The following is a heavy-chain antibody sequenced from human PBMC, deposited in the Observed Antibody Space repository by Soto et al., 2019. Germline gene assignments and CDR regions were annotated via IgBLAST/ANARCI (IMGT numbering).Heavy chain of an antibody. J-gene: IGHJ6*02. CDR1: GYSLTSGYH. D-gene: IGHD6-6*01. CDR2: IYHSGTT. Sequence: SETLSLTCGVSGYSLTSGYHWGWIRQPPGKGLEWIGTIYHSGTTYYNPSLMSRVTMSVDTSKNQFSLKVTSATAADTAVYYCARSMYSTSAQLYYGMDVWGQGTTVTVSS. V-gene: IGHV4-38-2*01. CDR3: ARSMYSTSAQLYYGMDV.